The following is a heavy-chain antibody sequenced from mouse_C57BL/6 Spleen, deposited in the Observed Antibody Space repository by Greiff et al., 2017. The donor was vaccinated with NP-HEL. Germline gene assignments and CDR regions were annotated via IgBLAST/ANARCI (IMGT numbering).Heavy chain of an antibody. J-gene: IGHJ2*01. CDR1: GYTFTSYS. D-gene: IGHD2-1*01. CDR2: IYPGSGST. CDR3: ANEDYGILDD. Sequence: QVQLQQPGAELVKPGASVKMSCKASGYTFTSYSITWVKQRPGQGLEWIGDIYPGSGSTNYNEKFKSKATLTVDTSSSTAYMQLSSLTSEDSAVYYCANEDYGILDDWGPGTTLTVSS. V-gene: IGHV1-55*01.